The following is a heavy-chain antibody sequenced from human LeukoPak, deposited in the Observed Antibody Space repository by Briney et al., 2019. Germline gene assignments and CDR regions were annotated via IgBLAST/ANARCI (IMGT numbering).Heavy chain of an antibody. V-gene: IGHV4-59*01. CDR2: IYYSGST. Sequence: SETLSLTCTVSGGSISSYYWSWIRQPPGKGLEWIGYIYYSGSTNYNPSLKSRVTISVDTSKNQFSLKLSSVTAADTAVYYCARGFLYSSSWPGHIDYWGQGTLVTVSP. J-gene: IGHJ4*02. CDR3: ARGFLYSSSWPGHIDY. D-gene: IGHD6-13*01. CDR1: GGSISSYY.